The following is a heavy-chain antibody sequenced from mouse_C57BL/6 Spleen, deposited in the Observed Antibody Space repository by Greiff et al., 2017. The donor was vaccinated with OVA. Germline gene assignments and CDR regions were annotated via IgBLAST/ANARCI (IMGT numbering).Heavy chain of an antibody. V-gene: IGHV1-64*01. CDR1: GYTFTSSW. CDR3: ARRASTRAMDY. J-gene: IGHJ4*01. Sequence: QVQLQQPGAELVKPGASVKLSCKASGYTFTSSWMHWVKQRPGQGLEWIGMIHPNSGSTNYNEKFKSKATLTVDKSSSTAYMQLSSLTSEDSAVYYCARRASTRAMDYWGQGTSVTVSS. D-gene: IGHD2-1*01. CDR2: IHPNSGST.